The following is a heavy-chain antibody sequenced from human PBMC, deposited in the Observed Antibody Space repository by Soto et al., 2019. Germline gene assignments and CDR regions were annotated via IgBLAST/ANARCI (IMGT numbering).Heavy chain of an antibody. D-gene: IGHD3-22*01. CDR2: IDPSDSYT. Sequence: GESLKISCKGSGYSFTSYWISWVRQMPGKGLEWMGRIDPSDSYTNFSPSFQGHVTISADKSTSTAYLQWSSLKASDTAMYYCARLTRPGYYSEGLFDYWGQGTLVTVSS. CDR1: GYSFTSYW. CDR3: ARLTRPGYYSEGLFDY. J-gene: IGHJ4*02. V-gene: IGHV5-10-1*01.